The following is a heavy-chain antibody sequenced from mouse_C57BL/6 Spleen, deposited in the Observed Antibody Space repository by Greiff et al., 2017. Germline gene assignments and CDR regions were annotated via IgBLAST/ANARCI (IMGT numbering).Heavy chain of an antibody. J-gene: IGHJ3*01. CDR2: INPGSGGT. Sequence: QVQLQQSGAELVRPGTSVKVSCKASGYAFTNYLIEWVKQRPGQGLEWIGVINPGSGGTNYNEKFKGKATLTADKSSSTAYMQLSSLTSEDSAVYFCARNYDYEEDFAYWGQGTLVTVSA. V-gene: IGHV1-54*01. D-gene: IGHD2-4*01. CDR1: GYAFTNYL. CDR3: ARNYDYEEDFAY.